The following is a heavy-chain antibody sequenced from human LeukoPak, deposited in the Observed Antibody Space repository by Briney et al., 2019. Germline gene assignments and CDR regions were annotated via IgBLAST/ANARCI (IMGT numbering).Heavy chain of an antibody. CDR3: AQDRSFRYSSSWYLVY. CDR1: GFTFSSYG. J-gene: IGHJ4*02. Sequence: GRSLRLSCAASGFTFSSYGMHWVRQAPGKGLEWVSAISGSGGSTYYADSVKGRFTISRDNSKNTLYLQMNSLRAEDTAVYYCAQDRSFRYSSSWYLVYWGQGTLVTVSS. V-gene: IGHV3-23*01. D-gene: IGHD6-13*01. CDR2: ISGSGGST.